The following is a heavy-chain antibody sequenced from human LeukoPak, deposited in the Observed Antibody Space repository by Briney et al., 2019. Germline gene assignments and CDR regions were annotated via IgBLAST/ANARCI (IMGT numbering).Heavy chain of an antibody. J-gene: IGHJ4*02. D-gene: IGHD3-3*01. CDR3: AKGEKDFWSGYSIPDFDY. V-gene: IGHV3-23*01. Sequence: PGXXLRLSCAGSGFTFSDFAMSWVRQAPGKGLEWVAAISRGGSEKLYADSVKGRFTISRDNSKNTLYLQMNSLRAEDTAVYYCAKGEKDFWSGYSIPDFDYWGQGTLVTVSS. CDR1: GFTFSDFA. CDR2: ISRGGSEK.